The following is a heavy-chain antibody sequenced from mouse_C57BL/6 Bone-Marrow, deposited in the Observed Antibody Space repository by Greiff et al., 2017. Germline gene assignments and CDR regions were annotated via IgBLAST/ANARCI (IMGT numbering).Heavy chain of an antibody. V-gene: IGHV1-53*01. Sequence: QVQLQQPGTELVKPGASVKLSCTASGYTFTSYWLHWVKQRPGQGLEWIGNINPSNGGTNYNEKFKSTATLTVDNSSSTAYMQLSSLTSEDSAVYYCARGYYYGSSYGWFAYWGQGTLVTVSA. CDR1: GYTFTSYW. CDR3: ARGYYYGSSYGWFAY. D-gene: IGHD1-1*01. CDR2: INPSNGGT. J-gene: IGHJ3*01.